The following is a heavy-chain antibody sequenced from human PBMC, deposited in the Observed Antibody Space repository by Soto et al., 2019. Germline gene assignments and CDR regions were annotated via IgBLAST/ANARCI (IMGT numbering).Heavy chain of an antibody. D-gene: IGHD2-15*01. V-gene: IGHV1-69*02. CDR3: ARVPGVDCSGGSCSNFDY. CDR2: IIPILGIA. Sequence: QVQLVQSGAEVKKPGSSVKVSCKASGGTFSSYTISWVRQAPGQGLEWMGRIIPILGIANYAQKFQGRVTITADKSTSTAYMELSSLRAEDTAVYYCARVPGVDCSGGSCSNFDYWGQGTLVTVSS. CDR1: GGTFSSYT. J-gene: IGHJ4*02.